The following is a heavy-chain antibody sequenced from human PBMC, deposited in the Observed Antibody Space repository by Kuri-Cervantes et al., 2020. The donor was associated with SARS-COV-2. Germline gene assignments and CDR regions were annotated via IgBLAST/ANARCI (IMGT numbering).Heavy chain of an antibody. D-gene: IGHD4-23*01. CDR1: GGSISSHY. Sequence: SETLSLTCTVSGGSISSHYWSWIRQPPGKGLEWIGYIYYSGSTNYNPSLKSRVTISVDTSKNQFSLKLSSVTAAGTAVYYCARGVRWLLDYWGQGTLVTVSS. CDR3: ARGVRWLLDY. J-gene: IGHJ4*02. V-gene: IGHV4-59*11. CDR2: IYYSGST.